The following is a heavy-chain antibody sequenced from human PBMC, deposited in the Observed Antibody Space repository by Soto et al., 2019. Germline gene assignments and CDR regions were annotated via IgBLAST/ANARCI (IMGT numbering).Heavy chain of an antibody. D-gene: IGHD2-15*01. CDR2: IYPGDSDT. CDR3: ARKYCSGGSCYSDFDY. Sequence: EVQLVQSGAEVKKPGESLKISCKGSGYSFTSYWIGWLRQMPGKGLEWMGIIYPGDSDTRYSPSFQGQVTISADKSISTAYLQWSSLKASDTAMYYCARKYCSGGSCYSDFDYWGQGTLVTVSS. CDR1: GYSFTSYW. V-gene: IGHV5-51*03. J-gene: IGHJ4*02.